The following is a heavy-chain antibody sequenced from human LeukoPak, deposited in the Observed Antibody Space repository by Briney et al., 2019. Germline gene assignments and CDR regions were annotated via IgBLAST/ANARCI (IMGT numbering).Heavy chain of an antibody. D-gene: IGHD2-15*01. CDR1: GGIFSSFI. Sequence: ASVKVSCKASGGIFSSFIITWVRQAPGQGLEWMGGIIPIFDTPTYAQKFQGRVTITADESTSTAYLELSSLRPEDTAVYYCARTLGYCSGDSCFGNNWFDPWGQGTLVTVSS. CDR3: ARTLGYCSGDSCFGNNWFDP. CDR2: IIPIFDTP. J-gene: IGHJ5*02. V-gene: IGHV1-69*13.